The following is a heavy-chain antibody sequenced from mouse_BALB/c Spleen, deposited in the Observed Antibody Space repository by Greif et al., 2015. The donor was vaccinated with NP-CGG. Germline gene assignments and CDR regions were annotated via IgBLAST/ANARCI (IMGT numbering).Heavy chain of an antibody. V-gene: IGHV5-9*02. CDR1: GFAFSSYD. Sequence: EVKVVESGGGLVKPGGSLKLSCAASGFAFSSYDMSWVRQTPEKRLEWVATISSGGSYTYYPDSVKGRFTISRDNARNTLYLQMSSLRSEDTALYYCARHGYDGYYYWGQGTTLTVSS. CDR2: ISSGGSYT. D-gene: IGHD2-3*01. CDR3: ARHGYDGYYY. J-gene: IGHJ2*01.